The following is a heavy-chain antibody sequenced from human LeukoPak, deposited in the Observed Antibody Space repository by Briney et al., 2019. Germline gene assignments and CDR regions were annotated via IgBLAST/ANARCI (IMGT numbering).Heavy chain of an antibody. J-gene: IGHJ3*02. D-gene: IGHD1-26*01. Sequence: SETLSLTCTVSGGSISSHYWSWIRQPPGRGLEWIGYVFNSGTTDQNPSLKGRVTISLDTSKNHVSLRLTSVTAADTAVYYYARRFRVGDIHVDAFDMWGQGTMVTVSS. CDR1: GGSISSHY. CDR2: VFNSGTT. V-gene: IGHV4-59*11. CDR3: ARRFRVGDIHVDAFDM.